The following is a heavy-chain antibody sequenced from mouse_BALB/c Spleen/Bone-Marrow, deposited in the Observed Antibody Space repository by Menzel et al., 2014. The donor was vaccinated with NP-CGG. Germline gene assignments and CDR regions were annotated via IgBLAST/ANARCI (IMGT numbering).Heavy chain of an antibody. J-gene: IGHJ4*01. CDR3: ARRVYYDYYAMDY. V-gene: IGHV1S135*01. D-gene: IGHD1-1*01. CDR1: GYTFTNYN. Sequence: VQLQQPGPELVKPGASVKVSCKASGYTFTNYNMYWVKQSHGKSLEWIGYIDPYSGGSRYSQNFKGKATLTVDKSSSTAYMHLNSPTSEDSAVYYCARRVYYDYYAMDYWGQGTSVTVSS. CDR2: IDPYSGGS.